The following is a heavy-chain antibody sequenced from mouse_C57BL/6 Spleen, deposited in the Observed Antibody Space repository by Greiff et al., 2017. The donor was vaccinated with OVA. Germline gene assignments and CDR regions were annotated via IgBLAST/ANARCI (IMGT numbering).Heavy chain of an antibody. J-gene: IGHJ3*01. CDR2: IDPEDGDT. CDR3: TTKGIYYYGSREDWFAY. D-gene: IGHD1-1*01. CDR1: GFNIKDYY. Sequence: DVKLQESGAELVRPGASVKLSCTASGFNIKDYYMHWVKQRPEQGLEWIGRIDPEDGDTEYAPKFQGKATMTADTSSNTAYLQLSSLTSEDTAVYYCTTKGIYYYGSREDWFAYWGQGTLVTVSA. V-gene: IGHV14-1*01.